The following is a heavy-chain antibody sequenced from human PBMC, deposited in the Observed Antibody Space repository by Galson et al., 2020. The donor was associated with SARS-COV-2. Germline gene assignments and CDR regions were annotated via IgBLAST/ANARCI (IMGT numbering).Heavy chain of an antibody. D-gene: IGHD3-9*01. V-gene: IGHV4-39*01. Sequence: SQTLSLTCTVSGGSISTSSYSWGRIRQPPGKGLEWIGSISYSGSTYYHPSLKRRVTISVDTSKNQFSLKLSSVTAADTAVYYCARLRYFDADAFDIWGQGTMVTVSS. CDR2: ISYSGST. CDR1: GGSISTSSYS. J-gene: IGHJ3*02. CDR3: ARLRYFDADAFDI.